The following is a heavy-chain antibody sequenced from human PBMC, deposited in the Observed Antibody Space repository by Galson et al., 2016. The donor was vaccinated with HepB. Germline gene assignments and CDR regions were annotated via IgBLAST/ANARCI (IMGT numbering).Heavy chain of an antibody. CDR2: ISHDGTTT. CDR1: GFTFNNYG. V-gene: IGHV3-30*03. Sequence: SLRLSCAASGFTFNNYGMHWVRQAPGKGLDWVAVISHDGTTTYSADSVKGRFTISRDNSKHTLYLQMTSLRPEDTAIYYCAGAFDYWCQGILVTVSP. J-gene: IGHJ4*02. CDR3: AGAFDY.